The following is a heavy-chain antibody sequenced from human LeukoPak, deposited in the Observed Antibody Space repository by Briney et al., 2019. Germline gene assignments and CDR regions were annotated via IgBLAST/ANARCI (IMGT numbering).Heavy chain of an antibody. J-gene: IGHJ4*02. D-gene: IGHD3-10*01. CDR1: GFTFSSYW. V-gene: IGHV3-7*01. CDR2: IKQDGSEK. Sequence: GGSLRLSCAASGFTFSSYWMSWVRQAPGKGLEWVANIKQDGSEKYYVDSVKGRFTISRDNAKNSLYLQMNSLRAEDTAVYYCARDRRFGELLSIFDYWGQGTLVTVSS. CDR3: ARDRRFGELLSIFDY.